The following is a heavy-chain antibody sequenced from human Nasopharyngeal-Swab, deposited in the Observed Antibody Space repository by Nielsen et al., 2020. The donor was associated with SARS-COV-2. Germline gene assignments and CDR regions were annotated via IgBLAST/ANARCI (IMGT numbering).Heavy chain of an antibody. V-gene: IGHV3-9*01. J-gene: IGHJ3*02. CDR3: AKVPGDYSGDAFDI. Sequence: SLKISCAASGFTFDDYAMHWVRQAPGKGLEWVSGISWNSGSIGYADSVKGRFTISRDNAKNSLYLQMNSLRAEDTALYYCAKVPGDYSGDAFDIWGQGTMVTVSS. CDR2: ISWNSGSI. D-gene: IGHD4-17*01. CDR1: GFTFDDYA.